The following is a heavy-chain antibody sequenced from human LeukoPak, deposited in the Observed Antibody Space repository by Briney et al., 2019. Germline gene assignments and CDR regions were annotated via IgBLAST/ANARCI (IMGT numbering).Heavy chain of an antibody. D-gene: IGHD4-23*01. V-gene: IGHV4-59*01. CDR2: IYYSGST. CDR1: GGSISSYY. CDR3: ARVEYGGNFDY. Sequence: PSETLSLTCTASGGSISSYYWSWIRQPPGKGLEWIGYIYYSGSTNYNPSLKSRVTISVDTSKNQFSLKLSSVTAADTAVYYCARVEYGGNFDYWGQGTLVTVSS. J-gene: IGHJ4*02.